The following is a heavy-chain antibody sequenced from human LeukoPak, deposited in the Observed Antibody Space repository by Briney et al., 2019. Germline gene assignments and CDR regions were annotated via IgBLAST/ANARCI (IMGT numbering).Heavy chain of an antibody. V-gene: IGHV3-48*01. CDR2: ISSSSSTI. D-gene: IGHD6-13*01. Sequence: PGGSLRLSCAASGFTFSSYSMNWVRQAPGKGLEWVSYISSSSSTIYYADSVKGRFTISRDNAKNSLYLQMNSLRAEDTAVYYCAREGGGTSSSWLLYWGQGTLVTVSS. CDR3: AREGGGTSSSWLLY. CDR1: GFTFSSYS. J-gene: IGHJ4*02.